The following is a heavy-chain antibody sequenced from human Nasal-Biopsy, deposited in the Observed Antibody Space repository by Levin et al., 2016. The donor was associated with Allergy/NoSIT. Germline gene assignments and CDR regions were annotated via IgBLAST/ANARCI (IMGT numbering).Heavy chain of an antibody. CDR3: ATSGTDHAAELPFEY. J-gene: IGHJ4*02. D-gene: IGHD1-7*01. Sequence: GGSLRLSCAASGFTFDVYGMSWVRHAPGKGLQWVSTINWDGAGTHYADSVKGRFTISRGNSKDTLYLQMNELRAEDTAVYYCATSGTDHAAELPFEYWGRGAVVTVSA. V-gene: IGHV3-20*04. CDR1: GFTFDVYG. CDR2: INWDGAGT.